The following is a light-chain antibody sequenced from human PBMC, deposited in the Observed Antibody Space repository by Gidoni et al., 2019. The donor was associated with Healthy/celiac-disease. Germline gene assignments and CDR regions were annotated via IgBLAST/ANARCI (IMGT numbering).Light chain of an antibody. Sequence: QAVLTQPPSVSKGLRQTATLTCTGNSNNVGNQGAAWLQQHQGHPPKLLSYRNNNRPSGISERLSASRSGNTASLTITGLQPEDEDDYYCSAWDSSLSAWVFGGGTKLTVL. V-gene: IGLV10-54*01. CDR2: RNN. CDR3: SAWDSSLSAWV. CDR1: SNNVGNQG. J-gene: IGLJ3*02.